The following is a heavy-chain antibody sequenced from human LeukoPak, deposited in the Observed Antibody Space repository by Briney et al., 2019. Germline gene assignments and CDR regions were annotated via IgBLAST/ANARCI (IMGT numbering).Heavy chain of an antibody. D-gene: IGHD1-26*01. V-gene: IGHV3-23*01. CDR3: AKHSGRYNWFDP. CDR2: ISGSGGST. J-gene: IGHJ5*02. Sequence: GGSLRLSCAASGFTFSSYAMSWVRQAPGKGLEWVSAISGSGGSTYYADSVKGRLTISRDNSKNTLYLQMNRLRAEDTAVYYCAKHSGRYNWFDPWGQGTLVTVSS. CDR1: GFTFSSYA.